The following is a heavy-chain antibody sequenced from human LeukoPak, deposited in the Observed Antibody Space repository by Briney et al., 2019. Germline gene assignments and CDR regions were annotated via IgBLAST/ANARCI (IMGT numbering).Heavy chain of an antibody. V-gene: IGHV3-23*01. D-gene: IGHD3-16*01. J-gene: IGHJ4*02. CDR1: GFTFSSYA. CDR3: AKAQYGGNVWGSGSYLSY. CDR2: ISGSGDST. Sequence: GGSLRLSCAASGFTFSSYAMSWVRQAPGKGLGWVSVISGSGDSTNYADSVKGRFTISRDNSKNTLYLQMNSLRAEDTAVYYCAKAQYGGNVWGSGSYLSYWGQGTLVTVSS.